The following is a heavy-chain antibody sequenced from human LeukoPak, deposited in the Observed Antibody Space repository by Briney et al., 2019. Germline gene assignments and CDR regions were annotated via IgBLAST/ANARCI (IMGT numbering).Heavy chain of an antibody. D-gene: IGHD5-18*01. CDR3: ARGPKLYFSDY. J-gene: IGHJ4*02. V-gene: IGHV4-59*08. CDR2: IYYSGST. CDR1: GGSISSYY. Sequence: SETLSLTCTVSGGSISSYYWSWIRQPPGKGLEWIGYIYYSGSTNYNPSLKSRVTISVDTSKNQFSLKLSSVTAADTAVYYCARGPKLYFSDYWGQGTLVTVSS.